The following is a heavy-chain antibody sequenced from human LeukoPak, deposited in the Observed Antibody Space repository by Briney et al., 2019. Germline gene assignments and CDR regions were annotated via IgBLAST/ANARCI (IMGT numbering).Heavy chain of an antibody. CDR3: ARGPVGCSSASCHFDY. Sequence: PSETLSLTCTVSGYSISSGYYWGWIRQPPGKGLEWIGSIYHSGNTSYNPSLKSRVTISLDKSKNQFSLKLSSVTAADTAVYYCARGPVGCSSASCHFDYWGQGTLVTVSS. J-gene: IGHJ4*02. CDR2: IYHSGNT. D-gene: IGHD2-2*01. V-gene: IGHV4-38-2*02. CDR1: GYSISSGYY.